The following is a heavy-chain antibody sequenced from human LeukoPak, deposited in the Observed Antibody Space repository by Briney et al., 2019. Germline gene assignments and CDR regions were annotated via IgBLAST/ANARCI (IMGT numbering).Heavy chain of an antibody. D-gene: IGHD6-19*01. CDR2: IYYSGST. J-gene: IGHJ4*02. Sequence: SETLSLTCTVSGGSISGSSYYWGWIRQPPGKGLEWIGSIYYSGSTYYNPSLKSRVTISVDTSKNQFSLKLSSVTAADTAVYYCAELYSSGWLVYWGQGTLVTVSS. V-gene: IGHV4-39*01. CDR1: GGSISGSSYY. CDR3: AELYSSGWLVY.